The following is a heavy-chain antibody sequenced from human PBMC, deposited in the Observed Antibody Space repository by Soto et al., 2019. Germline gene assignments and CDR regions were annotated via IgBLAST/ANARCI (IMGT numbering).Heavy chain of an antibody. Sequence: EVQLVESGGGLVQPGGSLRLSCAASGFTYSSYWMHWVRQAPGKGLVWVSRINSDGSSTTYADSVKGRFTISRDNAKNTLYLQTNSLRAEDTAIYYCARGEMATRWPFGYWGQGTLVTVSS. CDR1: GFTYSSYW. V-gene: IGHV3-74*01. CDR3: ARGEMATRWPFGY. D-gene: IGHD5-12*01. J-gene: IGHJ4*02. CDR2: INSDGSST.